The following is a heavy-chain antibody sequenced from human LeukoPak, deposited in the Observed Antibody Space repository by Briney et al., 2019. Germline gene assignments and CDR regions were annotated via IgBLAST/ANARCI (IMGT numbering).Heavy chain of an antibody. CDR1: GVSSNY. CDR3: ATLSSGYYYGPFDY. V-gene: IGHV3-53*01. CDR2: YSGGRT. J-gene: IGHJ4*02. Sequence: PGGSLRLSCAASGVSSNYISWGRLAPGKGLGWVSLYSGGRTYYADSVKGRFTISRDNSKNTLYHQMNSLRAEDTAVYYCATLSSGYYYGPFDYWGQGTLVTVSS. D-gene: IGHD3-22*01.